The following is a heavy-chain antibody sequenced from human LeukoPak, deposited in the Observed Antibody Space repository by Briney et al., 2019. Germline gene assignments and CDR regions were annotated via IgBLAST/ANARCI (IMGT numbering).Heavy chain of an antibody. CDR3: ARNRFLEWSTNPNYYYYMDV. Sequence: ASVKVSCKASGYTFTSYGISWVRQAPGQGLEWMGWISAYNGNTNYAQKLQGRVIMTTDTSTSTAYMELRSLRSDDTAVYYCARNRFLEWSTNPNYYYYMDVWGKGTTVTVSS. D-gene: IGHD3-3*01. CDR2: ISAYNGNT. J-gene: IGHJ6*03. CDR1: GYTFTSYG. V-gene: IGHV1-18*01.